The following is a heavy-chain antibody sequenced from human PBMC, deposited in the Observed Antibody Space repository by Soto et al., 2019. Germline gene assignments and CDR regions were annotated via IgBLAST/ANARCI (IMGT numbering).Heavy chain of an antibody. V-gene: IGHV3-23*01. CDR2: ISGSGGST. J-gene: IGHJ4*02. Sequence: PGGSLRLSCAASGFTFSSYAMSWVRQAPGKGLEWVSAISGSGGSTYYADSVNGRFTISRDNSRNTLYLQLNTLRAEDTALYYCAKGYYSGYDLAYFDYWGQGTLVTVSS. CDR1: GFTFSSYA. CDR3: AKGYYSGYDLAYFDY. D-gene: IGHD5-12*01.